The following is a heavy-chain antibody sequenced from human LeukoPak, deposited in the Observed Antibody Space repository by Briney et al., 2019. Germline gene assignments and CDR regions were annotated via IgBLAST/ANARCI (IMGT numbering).Heavy chain of an antibody. CDR3: AKVMGSYSPTGAFDI. V-gene: IGHV3-23*01. D-gene: IGHD1-26*01. CDR1: GFTFSNNA. Sequence: GGSLRLSCAASGFTFSNNAMSWVRQAPGKGLEWVSGISGSGGSTYYADSVKGRFTISRDNFKNTLYLQMSSLRALDTAVYYCAKVMGSYSPTGAFDIWGQGTMVTVSS. CDR2: ISGSGGST. J-gene: IGHJ3*02.